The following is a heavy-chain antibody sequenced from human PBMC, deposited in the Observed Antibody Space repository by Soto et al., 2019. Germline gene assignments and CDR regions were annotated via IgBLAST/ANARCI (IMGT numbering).Heavy chain of an antibody. V-gene: IGHV3-23*01. CDR3: AKDAVSRDGVWLAHV. CDR1: GFTFSDYA. J-gene: IGHJ4*02. D-gene: IGHD5-12*01. Sequence: EVQLLESGGHFVHPGGSLRLSCAASGFTFSDYAMIWIRQVPGKGLQWVSGLYGSGRGIHYAESVKGRFTISRDNSAYAVYLQMNNLRVDDSAIYYCAKDAVSRDGVWLAHVWGQGTVVTVSS. CDR2: LYGSGRGI.